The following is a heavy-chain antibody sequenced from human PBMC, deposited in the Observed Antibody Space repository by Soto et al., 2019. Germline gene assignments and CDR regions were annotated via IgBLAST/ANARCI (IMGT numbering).Heavy chain of an antibody. D-gene: IGHD3-3*01. CDR3: AKDLSNTIFGVVTPHGMDV. Sequence: PGGSLRLSCAASGFTFSSYAMSWVRQAPGKGLEWVSAISGSGGGTYYADSVKGRFTISRDNSKNTLYLQMNSLRAEDTAVYYCAKDLSNTIFGVVTPHGMDVWGQGTTVTVSS. J-gene: IGHJ6*02. CDR1: GFTFSSYA. V-gene: IGHV3-23*01. CDR2: ISGSGGGT.